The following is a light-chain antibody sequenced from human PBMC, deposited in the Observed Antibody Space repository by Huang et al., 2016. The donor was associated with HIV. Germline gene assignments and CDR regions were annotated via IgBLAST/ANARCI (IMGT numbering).Light chain of an antibody. Sequence: DIQMTQSPSALSASVGDRVTITCRESQGISNYLAWYQQKPGTVPKLLIYAASTLQSGVPSRFSGSGSGTDFTLTISSLQPEDVATYYCQKYNSAPWTFGQGTKVEIK. V-gene: IGKV1-27*01. J-gene: IGKJ1*01. CDR1: QGISNY. CDR2: AAS. CDR3: QKYNSAPWT.